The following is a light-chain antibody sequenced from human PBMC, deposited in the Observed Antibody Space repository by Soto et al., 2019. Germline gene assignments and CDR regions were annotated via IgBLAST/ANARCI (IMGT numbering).Light chain of an antibody. CDR3: QQYGRSPPFT. CDR2: GAS. J-gene: IGKJ2*01. Sequence: EIVLTQSPGTLSLSPGERATLSCRASQSVSSTYIAWYQQNPGQAPRLLIYGASIRATGIPDRFSGSGSGTDFTITISRLEPEDFAVYFCQQYGRSPPFTFGQGTKVEIK. CDR1: QSVSSTY. V-gene: IGKV3-20*01.